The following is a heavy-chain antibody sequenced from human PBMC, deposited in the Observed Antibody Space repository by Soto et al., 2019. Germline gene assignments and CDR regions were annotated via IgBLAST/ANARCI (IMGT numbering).Heavy chain of an antibody. V-gene: IGHV1-8*01. CDR2: MNPYSGTT. CDR1: EYSCTIYD. J-gene: IGHJ4*02. D-gene: IGHD2-15*01. CDR3: AMAPIGMVGPDF. Sequence: QVKLVQSGPRGKKPGPSVRDSGKPSEYSCTIYDLSWGQQAPGQGLEGMGWMNPYSGTTATAQKFQGRVTMTLNTSTSTAYLELGSLISEDTAIYYCAMAPIGMVGPDFWGQGTLVTVSS.